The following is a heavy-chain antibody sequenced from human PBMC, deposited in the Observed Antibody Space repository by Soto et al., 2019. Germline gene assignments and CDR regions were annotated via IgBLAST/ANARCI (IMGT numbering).Heavy chain of an antibody. J-gene: IGHJ4*02. Sequence: SETLSLTCTVSSGSISNFYWSWIRQPPGKGLEWIGYISYSGNTNYNPSLKSRVSISVDTSKNQLSLNLTSVTAADTAVYYCARAPMVLSRSYFDSWGQGPPVTVPS. D-gene: IGHD2-8*01. CDR1: SGSISNFY. V-gene: IGHV4-59*01. CDR2: ISYSGNT. CDR3: ARAPMVLSRSYFDS.